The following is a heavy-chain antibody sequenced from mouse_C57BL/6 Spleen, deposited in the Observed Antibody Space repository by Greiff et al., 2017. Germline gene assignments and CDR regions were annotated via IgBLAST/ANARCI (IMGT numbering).Heavy chain of an antibody. D-gene: IGHD1-3*01. CDR2: IWSDGST. J-gene: IGHJ4*01. CDR1: GFSLPSYG. CDR3: ARHGDLSGYAMDY. V-gene: IGHV2-6-1*01. Sequence: VQLQESGPGLVAPSQSLSITCTVSGFSLPSYGVHWVRQPPGKGLEWLVVIWSDGSTTYNSALKSRLSISKDNSKSQVFLKMNSLQTDDTAMYYCARHGDLSGYAMDYWGQGTSVTVSS.